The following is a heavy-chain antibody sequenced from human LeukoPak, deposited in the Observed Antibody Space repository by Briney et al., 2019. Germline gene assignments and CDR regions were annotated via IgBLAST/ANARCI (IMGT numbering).Heavy chain of an antibody. Sequence: TGGSLRLSCAASGFTFSSYGMHWVRQAPGKGLEWVAVIWYDGSNKYYADSVKGRFTISRDNSKNTLYLQMNSLRVEDTAVYCCARDRIAAAAYFDYWGQGTLVTVSS. CDR1: GFTFSSYG. D-gene: IGHD6-13*01. V-gene: IGHV3-33*01. CDR2: IWYDGSNK. J-gene: IGHJ4*02. CDR3: ARDRIAAAAYFDY.